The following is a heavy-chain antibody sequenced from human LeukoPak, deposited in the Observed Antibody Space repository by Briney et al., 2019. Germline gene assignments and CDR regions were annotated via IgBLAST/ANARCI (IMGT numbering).Heavy chain of an antibody. CDR1: GGPFSGYY. CDR2: INHSGST. Sequence: SETLSLTCAVYGGPFSGYYWSWIRQPPGKGLEWIGEINHSGSTNYNPSLKSRVTISVDTSKNQFSLKLSSVTAADTAVYYCARLTSLDAFDIWGQGTMVTVSS. D-gene: IGHD3-16*01. CDR3: ARLTSLDAFDI. J-gene: IGHJ3*02. V-gene: IGHV4-34*01.